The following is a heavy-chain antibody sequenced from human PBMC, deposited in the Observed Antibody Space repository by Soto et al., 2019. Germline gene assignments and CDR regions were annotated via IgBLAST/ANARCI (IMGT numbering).Heavy chain of an antibody. CDR1: GCSISSGDYY. J-gene: IGHJ6*02. D-gene: IGHD5-18*01. V-gene: IGHV4-30-4*01. CDR3: ARPAVDTAISHYYDGMDV. Sequence: PSETLSLTCAVSGCSISSGDYYWGWIRQPPGKGLEWIGYIYYSGSTYCNPSLKSRVTISVDTSKNQFSLKLSSVTAADTAVYYCARPAVDTAISHYYDGMDVWGQETTVTVS. CDR2: IYYSGST.